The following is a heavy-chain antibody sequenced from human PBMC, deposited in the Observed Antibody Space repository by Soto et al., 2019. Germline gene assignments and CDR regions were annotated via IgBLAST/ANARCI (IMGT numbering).Heavy chain of an antibody. CDR3: ARAPLIPVRAFDI. CDR1: GDTFISYT. D-gene: IGHD2-21*01. Sequence: QVQLVQSGAEVKKPGSSVKVSCKASGDTFISYTISWVRQAPGQGLEWIGGIIPIFGTANYAQKFQGRVTSTADESTSTAYMELSSLRSEDSAVYYCARAPLIPVRAFDIWGPGPMVTVSS. CDR2: IIPIFGTA. J-gene: IGHJ3*02. V-gene: IGHV1-69*12.